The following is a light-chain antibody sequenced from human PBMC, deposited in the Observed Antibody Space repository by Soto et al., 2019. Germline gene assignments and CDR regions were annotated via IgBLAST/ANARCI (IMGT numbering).Light chain of an antibody. J-gene: IGKJ1*01. Sequence: EIVLTQSPGTLSLSPGERATLSCRASQSVSSSYLAWYQQKPGQAPRLLIYGASSRATGIPDRFSGSGSGTDFTLTISRLEPEDFAVYDCQRGTFGQGTKVELK. CDR2: GAS. V-gene: IGKV3-20*01. CDR1: QSVSSSY. CDR3: QRGT.